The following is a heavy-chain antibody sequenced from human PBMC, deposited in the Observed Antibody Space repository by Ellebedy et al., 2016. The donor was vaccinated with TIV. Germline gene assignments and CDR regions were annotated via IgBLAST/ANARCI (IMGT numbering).Heavy chain of an antibody. CDR1: GGTFSSYA. V-gene: IGHV1-69*13. CDR2: IIPIFGTA. CDR3: ASRGGHTAFDI. Sequence: SVKVSCXASGGTFSSYAISWVRQAPGQGLEWMGGIIPIFGTANYAQKFQGRVTITADESTSTAYMELSSLRSEDTAVYYCASRGGHTAFDIWGQGTMVTVSS. D-gene: IGHD2-15*01. J-gene: IGHJ3*02.